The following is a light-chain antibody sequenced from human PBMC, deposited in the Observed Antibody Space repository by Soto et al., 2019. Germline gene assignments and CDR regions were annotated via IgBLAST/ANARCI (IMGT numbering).Light chain of an antibody. CDR1: QSVDSY. CDR3: QQRSSWPIT. V-gene: IGKV3-11*01. J-gene: IGKJ5*01. CDR2: GAS. Sequence: EIVLTQSPASLSLSPGERATLSCMASQSVDSYLVWYQQKPGQAPRLLIFGASNRATGIPARFSGSGSGTDFTLTINSLEPEDFAVYYCQQRSSWPITFGQGTRLGIK.